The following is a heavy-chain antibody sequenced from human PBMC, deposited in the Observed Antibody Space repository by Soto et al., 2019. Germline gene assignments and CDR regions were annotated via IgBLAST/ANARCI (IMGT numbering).Heavy chain of an antibody. CDR3: ARAMDTSGPFSDAFDI. V-gene: IGHV3-30*03. CDR1: GSIFSSYG. D-gene: IGHD3-22*01. J-gene: IGHJ3*02. CDR2: ISYDENNR. Sequence: GGSLRLSCAVSGSIFSSYGMHWVRQAPGKGLEWVAVISYDENNRYYTDSVKGRFTISRDNSKNTLYLQVNSLRAEDTAVYYCARAMDTSGPFSDAFDIWGQGTMVTVSS.